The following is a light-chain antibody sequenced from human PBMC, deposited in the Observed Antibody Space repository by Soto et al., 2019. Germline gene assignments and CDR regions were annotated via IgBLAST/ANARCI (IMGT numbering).Light chain of an antibody. V-gene: IGLV2-23*01. J-gene: IGLJ1*01. Sequence: QSVLTQPASVSGSPGQSITISCTGTSSDVGSYNLVSWYQQHPGKAPKLIICESSKRPSGVSNRFSGSKSGNTASLTTSGLQAEDEADYYCCSYAGSSTLGVLGTGTKVTVL. CDR1: SSDVGSYNL. CDR2: ESS. CDR3: CSYAGSSTLGV.